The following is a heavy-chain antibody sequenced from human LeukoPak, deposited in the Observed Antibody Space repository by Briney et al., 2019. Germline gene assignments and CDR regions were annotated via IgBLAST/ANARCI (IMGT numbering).Heavy chain of an antibody. CDR2: INPNSGGT. D-gene: IGHD3-22*01. J-gene: IGHJ5*02. CDR1: GYIFTDYY. CDR3: ARDLSEITMIVGLGWFDP. V-gene: IGHV1/OR15-1*04. Sequence: ASVKVSCKASGYIFTDYYMHWVRQAPGQELGWMGRINPNSGGTNYAQKFQGRVTMTTDTSTSTAYMELRSLRSDDTAVYYCARDLSEITMIVGLGWFDPWGQGTLVTVSS.